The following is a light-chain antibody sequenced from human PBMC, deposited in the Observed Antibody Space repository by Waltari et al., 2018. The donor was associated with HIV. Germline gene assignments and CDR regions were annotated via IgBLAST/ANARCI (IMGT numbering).Light chain of an antibody. Sequence: SYELTQPPSVSVSPGQTASITCSGDKLGDKYACWYQQKPGQSPVLVIYQDNKRPSGTRGRFSGSNSGNTATLTISGTQAMDEADYYCQAWDSSLVVFGGGTKLTVL. CDR1: KLGDKY. J-gene: IGLJ2*01. CDR2: QDN. V-gene: IGLV3-1*01. CDR3: QAWDSSLVV.